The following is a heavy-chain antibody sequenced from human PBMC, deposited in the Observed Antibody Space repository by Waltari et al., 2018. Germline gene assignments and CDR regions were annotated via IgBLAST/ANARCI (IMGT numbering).Heavy chain of an antibody. CDR1: GGTFSSYA. CDR2: IIPICGTA. Sequence: QVQLVQSGAEVKKPGSSVKVSCKASGGTFSSYAISWVRQAPGQGLEWMGRIIPICGTANYAQKFQGRVTITADKSTSTAYMELSSLRSEDTAVYYCARGGVDLLDDYGDLPQVWGQGTLVTVSS. V-gene: IGHV1-69*08. J-gene: IGHJ4*02. D-gene: IGHD4-17*01. CDR3: ARGGVDLLDDYGDLPQV.